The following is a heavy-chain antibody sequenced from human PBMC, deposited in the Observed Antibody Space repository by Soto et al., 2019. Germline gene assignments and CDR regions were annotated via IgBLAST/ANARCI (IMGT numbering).Heavy chain of an antibody. CDR3: AKGKWTNSWYFDY. CDR1: GFTFSNYA. V-gene: IGHV3-23*01. CDR2: ISASGGYT. J-gene: IGHJ4*02. D-gene: IGHD2-8*01. Sequence: GGSLRLSCAASGFTFSNYAMSWVRQAPGKGLEWVSVISASGGYTSYADSVKGRFTISRDNSRNTLYLQMNNLRAEDTAVYYCAKGKWTNSWYFDYWGQGTLVTVSS.